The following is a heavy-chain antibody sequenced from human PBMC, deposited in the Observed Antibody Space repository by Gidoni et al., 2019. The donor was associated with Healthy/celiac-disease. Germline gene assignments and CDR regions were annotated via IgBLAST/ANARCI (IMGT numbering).Heavy chain of an antibody. CDR1: GGSISSYY. V-gene: IGHV4-59*01. Sequence: QVQLQESGPGLVKPSETLSLTCTVPGGSISSYYWSWIRQPPGKGLEWIGYIYDSGSTNYNPSLKSRVTISVDTSKNQFSLKLSSVTAADTAVYYCARVRAARWYYFDYWGQGTLVTVSS. J-gene: IGHJ4*02. CDR2: IYDSGST. CDR3: ARVRAARWYYFDY. D-gene: IGHD2-15*01.